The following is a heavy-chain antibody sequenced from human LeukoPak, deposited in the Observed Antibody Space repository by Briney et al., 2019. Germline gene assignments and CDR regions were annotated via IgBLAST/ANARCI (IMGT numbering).Heavy chain of an antibody. CDR1: GFTFSSYW. V-gene: IGHV3-74*01. D-gene: IGHD1-1*01. CDR2: IRYDGSSA. Sequence: GGSLRLSCVVSGFTFSSYWMHWVRQAPGEGRVWASRIRYDGSSAAYADSVKGRLTIYRDNAKNTLYLQMNSLSAEDTAVYYCVRGTMNAIDQLDYWGQGTLVTVSS. CDR3: VRGTMNAIDQLDY. J-gene: IGHJ4*02.